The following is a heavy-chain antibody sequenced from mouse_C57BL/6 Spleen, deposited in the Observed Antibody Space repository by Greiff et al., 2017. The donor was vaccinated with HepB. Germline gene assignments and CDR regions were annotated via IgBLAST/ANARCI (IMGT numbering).Heavy chain of an antibody. CDR2: INPSNGGT. Sequence: QVHVKQPGTELVKPGASVKLSCKASGYTFTSYWMHWVKQRPGQGLEWIGNINPSNGGTNYNEKFKSKATLTVDKSSSTAYMQLSSLTSEDSAVYYCARQIYDGYYDFFDYWGQGTTLTVSS. CDR1: GYTFTSYW. CDR3: ARQIYDGYYDFFDY. V-gene: IGHV1-53*01. J-gene: IGHJ2*01. D-gene: IGHD2-3*01.